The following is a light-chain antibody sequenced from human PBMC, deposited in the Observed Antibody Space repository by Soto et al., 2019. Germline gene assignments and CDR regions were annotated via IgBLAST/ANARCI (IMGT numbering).Light chain of an antibody. CDR2: QVS. J-gene: IGLJ1*01. Sequence: QSVLTQPASVSGSPGQSITISCTGTSSDIGGFYYVSWYQHHPGKDPKLMIYQVSNRPSGVSNRFSGSKSGNTASLTISGLQAEDEADYFCSSYSGSSTFYVFGAGTKVTVL. V-gene: IGLV2-14*01. CDR1: SSDIGGFYY. CDR3: SSYSGSSTFYV.